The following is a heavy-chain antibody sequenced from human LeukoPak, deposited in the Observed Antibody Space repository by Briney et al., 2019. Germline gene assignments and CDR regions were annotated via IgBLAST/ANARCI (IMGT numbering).Heavy chain of an antibody. CDR2: ISSSSSYI. Sequence: GGSLRLSCAASGFTFSSYSMNWVRQAPGKGLEWVSSISSSSSYIYYADSVKGRFTISRDNAKNSLYPQMNSLRAEDTAVYYCARPRIVGARSDAFDIWGQGTMVTVSS. J-gene: IGHJ3*02. CDR1: GFTFSSYS. CDR3: ARPRIVGARSDAFDI. V-gene: IGHV3-21*01. D-gene: IGHD1-26*01.